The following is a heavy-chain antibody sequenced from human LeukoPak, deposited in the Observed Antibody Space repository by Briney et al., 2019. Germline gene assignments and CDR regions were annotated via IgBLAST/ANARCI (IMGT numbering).Heavy chain of an antibody. D-gene: IGHD2-2*01. CDR1: GFTFSSYG. CDR2: ISYDGSNK. J-gene: IGHJ6*04. V-gene: IGHV3-30*03. Sequence: GGSLRLSCAASGFTFSSYGMHWVRQAPGKGLEWVAVISYDGSNKYYADSVKGRFTISRDNSKNTLYLQMNSLRAEDTAVYYCAREHVCSSTSCSYYYYGMDVWGKGTTVTVSS. CDR3: AREHVCSSTSCSYYYYGMDV.